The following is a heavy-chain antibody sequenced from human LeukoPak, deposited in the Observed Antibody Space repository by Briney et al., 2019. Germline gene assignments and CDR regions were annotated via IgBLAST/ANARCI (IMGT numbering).Heavy chain of an antibody. J-gene: IGHJ4*02. D-gene: IGHD4-17*01. Sequence: GGSLRLSRAASGFTFSSYWMSWVRQAPGKGLEWVANIKQDGSEKYYVDSVKGRFTISRDNAKNSLYLQMNSLRAEDTAVYYCAREVRDYGDYYFDYWGQGTLVTVSS. CDR3: AREVRDYGDYYFDY. V-gene: IGHV3-7*01. CDR2: IKQDGSEK. CDR1: GFTFSSYW.